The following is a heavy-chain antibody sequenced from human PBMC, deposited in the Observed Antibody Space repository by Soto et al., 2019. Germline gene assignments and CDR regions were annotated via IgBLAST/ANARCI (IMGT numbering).Heavy chain of an antibody. V-gene: IGHV1-46*01. Sequence: ASVKVSCKASGYTFTSYYMHWVRQAPGQGLEWMGIINPSGGSTSYAQKFQGRVTMTRDTSTSTVYMELSSLRSEDTAVYYCARGAQSFITIFGVARFDYWGQGTLVTVSS. D-gene: IGHD3-3*01. CDR3: ARGAQSFITIFGVARFDY. CDR1: GYTFTSYY. J-gene: IGHJ4*02. CDR2: INPSGGST.